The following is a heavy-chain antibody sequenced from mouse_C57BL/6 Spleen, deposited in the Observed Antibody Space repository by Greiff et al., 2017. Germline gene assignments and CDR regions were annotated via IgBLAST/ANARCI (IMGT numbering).Heavy chain of an antibody. CDR2: ISYDGSN. CDR1: GYSITSGYY. D-gene: IGHD1-1*02. CDR3: ARDRGRYYFDY. J-gene: IGHJ2*01. Sequence: ESGPGLVKPSQSLSLTCSVTGYSITSGYYWNWIRQFPGNKLEWMGYISYDGSNNYNPSLKNRISITRDPSKNQFFLTLNSVTTEDTATYYCARDRGRYYFDYWGQGTTLTVSS. V-gene: IGHV3-6*01.